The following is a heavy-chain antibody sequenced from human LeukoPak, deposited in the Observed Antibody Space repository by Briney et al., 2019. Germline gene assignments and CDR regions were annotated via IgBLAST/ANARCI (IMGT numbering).Heavy chain of an antibody. J-gene: IGHJ5*02. Sequence: SETLSLTCTVSGGSISSYYWSWIRQPPGKGLEWIGYIYYSGSTNYNPSLKSRVTISVDTSKNQFSLKLSSVTAADTAVYYCARDPGDFERWFDPWGQGTLVTVSS. CDR3: ARDPGDFERWFDP. CDR1: GGSISSYY. V-gene: IGHV4-59*01. CDR2: IYYSGST. D-gene: IGHD2-21*01.